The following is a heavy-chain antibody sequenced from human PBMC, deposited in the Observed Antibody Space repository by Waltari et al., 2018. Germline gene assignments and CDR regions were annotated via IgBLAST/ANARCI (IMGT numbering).Heavy chain of an antibody. CDR2: ISSDGINT. CDR1: GFAFSSYA. D-gene: IGHD5-18*01. J-gene: IGHJ3*01. Sequence: EVQLVESGGGLVQPGGSLSLSCAASGFAFSSYALHWVRQAPGKGLEYVSAISSDGINTYYTNSVKGRFKISRDNSKNTLYLQMGSLRPEDMAVYYCARSRRGTAEVNAFDVWGQGTMVTVSS. CDR3: ARSRRGTAEVNAFDV. V-gene: IGHV3-64*01.